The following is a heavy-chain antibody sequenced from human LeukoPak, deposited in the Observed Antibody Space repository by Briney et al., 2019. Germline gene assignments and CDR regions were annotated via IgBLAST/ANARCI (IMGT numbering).Heavy chain of an antibody. D-gene: IGHD3-3*01. CDR3: ARDTYYDSWSGFYTSYYFDY. J-gene: IGHJ4*02. Sequence: ASVKVSCKASGYTFTSYGISWVRQAPGQGLEWMGWISAYNGNTNYAQKLQGRVTMTTDTSTSTAYMELRSLRSDDTAVYYCARDTYYDSWSGFYTSYYFDYWGQGTLVTVSS. CDR2: ISAYNGNT. CDR1: GYTFTSYG. V-gene: IGHV1-18*01.